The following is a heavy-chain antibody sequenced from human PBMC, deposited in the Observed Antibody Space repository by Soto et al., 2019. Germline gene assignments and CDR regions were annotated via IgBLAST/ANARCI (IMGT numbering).Heavy chain of an antibody. V-gene: IGHV1-69*06. Sequence: QVQLVQSGAEVKKPGSSVKVSCKASGGTFSSLAISWVRQAPGQGLEWMGGLVPVFGKANYAQKFQDRVTITADKSTSTSYMERSRLRSEDTDFYSWARSPGVFEYWGQGNLVSVSS. J-gene: IGHJ4*02. CDR2: LVPVFGKA. CDR3: ARSPGVFEY. CDR1: GGTFSSLA. D-gene: IGHD3-10*01.